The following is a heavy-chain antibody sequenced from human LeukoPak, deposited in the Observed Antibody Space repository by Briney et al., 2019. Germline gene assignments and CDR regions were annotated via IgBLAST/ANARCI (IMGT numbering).Heavy chain of an antibody. J-gene: IGHJ6*02. CDR1: GFTFSDYY. V-gene: IGHV3-11*01. Sequence: GGSLRLSCAASGFTFSDYYMGWIRQAPRKGLEWVSYISSSGSTIYYADSVKGRFTISRGNAKNSLYLQMNSLRAEDTAVYYCARTLRWLQDPVYYGMDVWGQGTTVTVSS. CDR3: ARTLRWLQDPVYYGMDV. D-gene: IGHD5-24*01. CDR2: ISSSGSTI.